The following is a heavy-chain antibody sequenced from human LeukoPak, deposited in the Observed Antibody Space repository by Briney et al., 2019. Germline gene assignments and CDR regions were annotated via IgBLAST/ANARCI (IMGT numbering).Heavy chain of an antibody. Sequence: SEALSLTCTVSGGSISSYYWSWIRQPPGKGLEWIGYIYYSGSTNYNPSLKSRVTISVDTSKNQFSLKLSSVTAADTAVYYCARGVSYYDSSGPWAFDIWGQGTMVTVSS. V-gene: IGHV4-59*08. CDR1: GGSISSYY. CDR2: IYYSGST. CDR3: ARGVSYYDSSGPWAFDI. J-gene: IGHJ3*02. D-gene: IGHD3-22*01.